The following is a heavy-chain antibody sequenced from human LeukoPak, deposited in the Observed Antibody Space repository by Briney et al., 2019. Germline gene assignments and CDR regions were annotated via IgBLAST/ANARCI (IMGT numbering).Heavy chain of an antibody. J-gene: IGHJ4*02. D-gene: IGHD5-24*01. Sequence: GGSLRLSCTASGFTFSSHAMSWVRQAPGKGLEWVSAISGSGGSTYYADSVKGRFTISRDNSKNTLYLQMNSLRAEDTAVYYCAKAPVEMATITVTDYWGQGTLVTVSS. CDR2: ISGSGGST. V-gene: IGHV3-23*01. CDR1: GFTFSSHA. CDR3: AKAPVEMATITVTDY.